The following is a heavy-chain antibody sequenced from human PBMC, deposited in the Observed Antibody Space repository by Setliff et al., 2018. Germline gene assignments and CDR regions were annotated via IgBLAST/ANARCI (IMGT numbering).Heavy chain of an antibody. Sequence: SETLSLTCAVSGGPTIGYYWTWIRQAPGKGLEWIGYIHPWGGSSESANYSPSLKSRITISLDKSKSQFSLKLTSVTVAATDVYYCARGLHSGTYWGTRPLGLDYWGQGSLVTVSS. J-gene: IGHJ4*02. V-gene: IGHV4-59*08. CDR3: ARGLHSGTYWGTRPLGLDY. CDR2: IHPWGGSSESA. D-gene: IGHD1-26*01. CDR1: GGPTIGYY.